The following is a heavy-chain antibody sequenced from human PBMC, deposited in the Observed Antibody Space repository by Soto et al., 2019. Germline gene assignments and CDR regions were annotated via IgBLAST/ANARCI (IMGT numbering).Heavy chain of an antibody. CDR3: ARDWSHQFDS. D-gene: IGHD3-3*01. CDR1: GFTFSSYG. CDR2: IWSDGSNK. J-gene: IGHJ4*02. V-gene: IGHV3-33*01. Sequence: QVQLVESGGAVVQPGTSLRLSCAASGFTFSSYGMHWVRQAPDKGLEWVAVIWSDGSNKYYTDSVKGRFTISRDNSKHTLYLQMNSLRADDTAVYYCARDWSHQFDSWGQGTLVTVSS.